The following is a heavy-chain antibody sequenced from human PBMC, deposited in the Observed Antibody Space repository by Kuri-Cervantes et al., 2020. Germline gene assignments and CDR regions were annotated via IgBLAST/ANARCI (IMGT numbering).Heavy chain of an antibody. CDR2: INTKSGGT. Sequence: ASVKVSCKASGYIFTGNFMHWVRQAPGQGLEWMGWINTKSGGTNYAQKFQGRVSMTRDTSSSTAYMELSGLRSDDTAVYYCARDGYSSSWYFDYWGQGTLVTVSS. J-gene: IGHJ4*02. CDR1: GYIFTGNF. CDR3: ARDGYSSSWYFDY. V-gene: IGHV1-2*02. D-gene: IGHD6-13*01.